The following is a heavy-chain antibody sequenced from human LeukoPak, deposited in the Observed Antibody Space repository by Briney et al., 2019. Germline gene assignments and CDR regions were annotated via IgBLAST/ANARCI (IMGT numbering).Heavy chain of an antibody. V-gene: IGHV4-34*01. Sequence: SETLSLTCAVYGGSFSGHYGSWIRQPPGKGLEWIGEINHRGSTNYHPSLKSRVTISGDTSKNQFSLKLSSVTAADTAVYYCVGYYYGSGSYHNYPNFDYWGRGTLVTVSS. CDR3: VGYYYGSGSYHNYPNFDY. CDR2: INHRGST. D-gene: IGHD3-10*01. CDR1: GGSFSGHY. J-gene: IGHJ4*02.